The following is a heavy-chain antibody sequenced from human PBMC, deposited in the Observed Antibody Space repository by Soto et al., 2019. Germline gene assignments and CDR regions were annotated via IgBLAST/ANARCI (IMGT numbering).Heavy chain of an antibody. V-gene: IGHV4-39*01. CDR2: IYYTGST. Sequence: QLQLQESGPGLVKPSETLSLTCTVSGGSISSSSYYWGWIRQPPGKGLEWIGTIYYTGSTFYNPSLKSRVTIPVDTSKNQFSLKLSSVTAADTAVYYCAKESRSSSYTSGPHWGQGTMVTVSS. D-gene: IGHD3-22*01. J-gene: IGHJ3*01. CDR1: GGSISSSSYY. CDR3: AKESRSSSYTSGPH.